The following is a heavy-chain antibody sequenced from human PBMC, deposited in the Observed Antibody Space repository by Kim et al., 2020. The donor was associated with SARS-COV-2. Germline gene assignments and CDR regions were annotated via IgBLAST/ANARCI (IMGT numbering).Heavy chain of an antibody. D-gene: IGHD6-19*01. CDR2: ITYDGSKK. CDR3: AKTGSGWYFDY. Sequence: GESLRLSCAASGFTFSSRAMTWVRQAPGKGLEWVAIITYDGSKKFYADSAKGRFTISRDNSKNTLYLQMNSLRGEDTAVYYCAKTGSGWYFDYWGQGTLV. CDR1: GFTFSSRA. J-gene: IGHJ4*02. V-gene: IGHV3-30*18.